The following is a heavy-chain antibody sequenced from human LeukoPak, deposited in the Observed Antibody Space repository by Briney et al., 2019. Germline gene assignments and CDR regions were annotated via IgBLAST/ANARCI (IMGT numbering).Heavy chain of an antibody. J-gene: IGHJ4*02. V-gene: IGHV3-48*02. Sequence: PGGSLRLSCAVSGLTFSSSWMDWVRQAPGKGLEWVSYISSDSSTIFYADSVKGRFTISRDNVKNSLFLQLNSLRDEDTAVYYCARDEDAFGGQGTLVTVSS. CDR3: ARDEDAF. CDR2: ISSDSSTI. CDR1: GLTFSSSW.